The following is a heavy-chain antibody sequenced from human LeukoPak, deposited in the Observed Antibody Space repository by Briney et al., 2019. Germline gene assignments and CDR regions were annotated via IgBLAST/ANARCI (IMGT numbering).Heavy chain of an antibody. CDR2: INSDGSST. Sequence: GESLRLSCAASGFTFSSYWMHWVRQAPGKGLVWVSRINSDGSSTSYADSVKGRFTISRDNSKNTLYLQMNSLRVEDTAMYYCARIVGGTFYFDYWGQGALVTVSS. D-gene: IGHD1-26*01. CDR3: ARIVGGTFYFDY. J-gene: IGHJ4*02. V-gene: IGHV3-74*01. CDR1: GFTFSSYW.